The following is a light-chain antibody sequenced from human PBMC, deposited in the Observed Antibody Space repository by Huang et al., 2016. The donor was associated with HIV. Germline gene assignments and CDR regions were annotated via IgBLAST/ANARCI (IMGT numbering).Light chain of an antibody. CDR2: DAS. J-gene: IGKJ4*01. V-gene: IGKV1-33*01. Sequence: DIQTTQSPSSLSASVGDRVTIRCQASQDIDKYLNWYQQKPGKAPELLIIDASNLERGVPTRFSGSGSGTDFTFTISSLQPEDFATYYCQQSRSFGGGTKVEVK. CDR1: QDIDKY. CDR3: QQSRS.